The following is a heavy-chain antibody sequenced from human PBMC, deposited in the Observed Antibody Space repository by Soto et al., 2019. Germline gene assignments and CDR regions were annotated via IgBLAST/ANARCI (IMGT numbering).Heavy chain of an antibody. Sequence: PGEPLKISCKGSGYSFTSYWISWVRQMPGKGLEWMGRIDPSDSYTNYSPSFQGHVTISADKSISTAYLQWSSLKASDTAMSYCARHRRHLPADHYYYYYVMDVWGQGTTVTVSS. D-gene: IGHD2-2*01. J-gene: IGHJ6*02. CDR2: IDPSDSYT. CDR1: GYSFTSYW. V-gene: IGHV5-10-1*01. CDR3: ARHRRHLPADHYYYYYVMDV.